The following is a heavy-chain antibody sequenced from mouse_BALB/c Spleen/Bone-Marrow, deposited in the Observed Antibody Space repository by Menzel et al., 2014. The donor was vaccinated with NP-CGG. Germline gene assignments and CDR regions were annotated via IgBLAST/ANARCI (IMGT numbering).Heavy chain of an antibody. CDR3: ARGGLYDGSDY. CDR2: IDPANGNT. V-gene: IGHV14-3*02. Sequence: VQLKESGAELVKPGASVKLFCTASGFNIKETYMHWVKQRPEQGLEWIGRIDPANGNTKYDPKFQGKATITADTSSNTVYLQLSSLTSGDTAVYYCARGGLYDGSDYWGQGTTLTVSS. J-gene: IGHJ2*01. CDR1: GFNIKETY. D-gene: IGHD2-3*01.